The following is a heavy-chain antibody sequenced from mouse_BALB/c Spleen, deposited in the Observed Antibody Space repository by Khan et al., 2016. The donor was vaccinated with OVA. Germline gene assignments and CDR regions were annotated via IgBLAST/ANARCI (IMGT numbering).Heavy chain of an antibody. D-gene: IGHD2-1*01. CDR1: GYSITSGYS. J-gene: IGHJ4*01. V-gene: IGHV3-1*02. CDR3: ARDGNYMDY. Sequence: EVKLLESGPDLVKPSQSLSLTCTVTGYSITSGYSWHGIRQFPGNKLEWMGYIYHSGSINYNPSLKSRFSITRDTSKNLFFLQLNSVTTEDTATYYCARDGNYMDYWGQGTSVTVSS. CDR2: IYHSGSI.